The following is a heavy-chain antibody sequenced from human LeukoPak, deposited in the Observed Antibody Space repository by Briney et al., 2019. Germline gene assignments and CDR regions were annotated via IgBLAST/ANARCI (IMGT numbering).Heavy chain of an antibody. Sequence: PSETLSLTCTVSGGSISSRAYYWGWIRQPPGKGLEWFGSIYYTGATYSSPSLKSRLTISLDTSENHFSLKLSSVTAADTAVYYCARQGDGGYSYGNFDSWGQGTLVAVSS. V-gene: IGHV4-39*01. CDR1: GGSISSRAYY. J-gene: IGHJ4*02. CDR3: ARQGDGGYSYGNFDS. D-gene: IGHD5-18*01. CDR2: IYYTGAT.